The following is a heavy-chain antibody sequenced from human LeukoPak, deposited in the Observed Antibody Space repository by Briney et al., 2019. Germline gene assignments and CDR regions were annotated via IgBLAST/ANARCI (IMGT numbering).Heavy chain of an antibody. Sequence: PGGTLRLSCAASGFTFNNAGMSWVRQAPGKGLEWVSGINGGGGTYYADSVKGRFTISRDNSKNTLYLQMNSLRAEDTAVYYCAKAQTYYYDSSGYYFPNWFDPWGQGTLVTVSS. J-gene: IGHJ5*02. V-gene: IGHV3-23*01. D-gene: IGHD3-22*01. CDR2: INGGGGT. CDR3: AKAQTYYYDSSGYYFPNWFDP. CDR1: GFTFNNAG.